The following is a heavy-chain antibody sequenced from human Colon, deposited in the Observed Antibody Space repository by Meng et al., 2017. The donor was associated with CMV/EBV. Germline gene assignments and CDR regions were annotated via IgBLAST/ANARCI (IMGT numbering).Heavy chain of an antibody. CDR1: FSNAW. V-gene: IGHV3-15*01. J-gene: IGHJ4*02. CDR3: TTEDIVVVPAGVRLRDY. CDR2: IKSKTDGGTT. D-gene: IGHD2-2*01. Sequence: FSNAWMSWVRPAPGKGLEWVGLIKSKTDGGTTDYAAPVKGRFTISRDDSKNTLYLQMNSLKTEDTAVYYCTTEDIVVVPAGVRLRDYWGQGTRVTVSS.